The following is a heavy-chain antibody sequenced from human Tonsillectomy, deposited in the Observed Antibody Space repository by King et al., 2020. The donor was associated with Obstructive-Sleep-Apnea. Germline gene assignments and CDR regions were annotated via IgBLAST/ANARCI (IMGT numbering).Heavy chain of an antibody. CDR3: AKGGMTTPDP. D-gene: IGHD4-17*01. CDR1: GFTFSSYS. Sequence: VQLVESGGGLVQPGGSLRLSCAASGFTFSSYSMSWVRQAPGKGLVWVSSMSGRGGITYDADSVKGRFTIARDNSKNTLYLQMNSLRAEDTAVYYCAKGGMTTPDPWGQGTLVTVSS. J-gene: IGHJ5*02. V-gene: IGHV3-23*04. CDR2: MSGRGGIT.